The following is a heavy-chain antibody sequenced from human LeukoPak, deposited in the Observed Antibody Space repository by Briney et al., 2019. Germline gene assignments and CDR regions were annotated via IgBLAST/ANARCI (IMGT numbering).Heavy chain of an antibody. CDR1: GFTFSSYE. J-gene: IGHJ6*03. CDR3: AKDGPRHCSGGSCYWGYYYYYMDV. D-gene: IGHD2-15*01. V-gene: IGHV3-48*03. Sequence: GGSLRLSCAASGFTFSSYEMNWVRQAPGKGLEWVSYISSSGSTIYYADSVKGRFTISRDNSKNTLYLQMNSLRAEDTAVYYCAKDGPRHCSGGSCYWGYYYYYMDVWGKGTTVTISS. CDR2: ISSSGSTI.